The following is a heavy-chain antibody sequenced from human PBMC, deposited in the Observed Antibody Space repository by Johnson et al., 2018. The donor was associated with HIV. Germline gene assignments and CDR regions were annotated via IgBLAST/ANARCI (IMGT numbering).Heavy chain of an antibody. D-gene: IGHD3-22*01. CDR2: IKSKTDGGTT. J-gene: IGHJ3*02. CDR1: GFTFSSYG. Sequence: VLLVESGGGVVQPGRSLRLSCVASGFTFSSYGMHWVRQAPGKGMEWVGRIKSKTDGGTTDYAAPVKGRFTISRDNYKNTLYLQMNSLRAEDTAVYYCARVTMIVVVMQAFDIWGQGTMVTVSS. CDR3: ARVTMIVVVMQAFDI. V-gene: IGHV3-15*01.